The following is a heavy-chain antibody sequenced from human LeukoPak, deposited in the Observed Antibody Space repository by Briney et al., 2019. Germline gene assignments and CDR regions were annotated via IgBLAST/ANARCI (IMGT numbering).Heavy chain of an antibody. CDR2: ITNSGSNT. Sequence: GGSLRLSGAASGFTFSTYAMNWVRQAPGKGLEWVSGITNSGSNTFYADSVKGRFTISRDNSKNTLNLQMKSLRAEDTAVYYCAKTGSSSHTDNWGQGILVTVSS. J-gene: IGHJ4*02. V-gene: IGHV3-23*01. CDR1: GFTFSTYA. CDR3: AKTGSSSHTDN. D-gene: IGHD1-1*01.